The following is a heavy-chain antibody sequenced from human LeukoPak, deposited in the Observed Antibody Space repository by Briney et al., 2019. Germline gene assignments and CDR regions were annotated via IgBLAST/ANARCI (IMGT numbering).Heavy chain of an antibody. V-gene: IGHV4-59*08. D-gene: IGHD6-19*01. CDR3: ARGYSSGWYDY. CDR2: IYYNENT. Sequence: SETLSLTCTVSGGSISSYFWSWIRQSPGKGLEWIGYIYYNENTNYNPSLKSRVTISVDTSKKQFSLKLSSVTAADTAVYYCARGYSSGWYDYWGQGTLVTVSS. CDR1: GGSISSYF. J-gene: IGHJ4*02.